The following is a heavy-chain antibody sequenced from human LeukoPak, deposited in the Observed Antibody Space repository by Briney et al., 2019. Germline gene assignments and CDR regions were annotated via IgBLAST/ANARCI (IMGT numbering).Heavy chain of an antibody. J-gene: IGHJ5*02. D-gene: IGHD2-15*01. Sequence: GESLKISCKGSGYSINNYCIGLVRQMPGKGLEWMGIIYPADSDIRYSPSFQGQVTISADKSISTAYLQWSSLKASDTAMYYCARQEYCSGGSCYTWFDPWGQGTLVIVSS. V-gene: IGHV5-51*01. CDR2: IYPADSDI. CDR1: GYSINNYC. CDR3: ARQEYCSGGSCYTWFDP.